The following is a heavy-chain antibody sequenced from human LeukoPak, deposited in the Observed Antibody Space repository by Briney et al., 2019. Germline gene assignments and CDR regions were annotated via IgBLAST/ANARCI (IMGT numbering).Heavy chain of an antibody. D-gene: IGHD1-14*01. V-gene: IGHV3-7*01. Sequence: GGSLRLSCAASGFTFSSYWMSWVRQAPGRGLEWVAHIKHDGSEEYYVDSMKGRFTVSRDNAKNTLYLQMDSLRAEDTGVYYCARSNQADDYWGQGTLVTVSS. CDR3: ARSNQADDY. CDR1: GFTFSSYW. J-gene: IGHJ4*02. CDR2: IKHDGSEE.